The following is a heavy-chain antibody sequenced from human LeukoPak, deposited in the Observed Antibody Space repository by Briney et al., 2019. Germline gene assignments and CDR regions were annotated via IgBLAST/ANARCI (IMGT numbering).Heavy chain of an antibody. CDR3: ARGLQQLAHYYYYYYMDV. J-gene: IGHJ6*03. CDR2: ISSSGSTI. D-gene: IGHD6-13*01. Sequence: GGSLRLSCAASGFTFSSYEMNWVRQAPGKGLEWVSYISSSGSTIYYADSVKGRFTISRDNAKNSLYLQMNSLRAEDTAVYYCARGLQQLAHYYYYYYMDVWGKGTTVTISS. CDR1: GFTFSSYE. V-gene: IGHV3-48*03.